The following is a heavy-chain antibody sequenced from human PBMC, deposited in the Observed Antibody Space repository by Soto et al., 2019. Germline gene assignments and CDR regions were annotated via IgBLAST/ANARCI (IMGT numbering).Heavy chain of an antibody. D-gene: IGHD1-1*01. Sequence: GGSLRLSCAASGFTFSSYWMHWVRQAPGKGLVWVSRVKSDGSSTSYADSVKGRFTISRDNAKNTLYLQMNSLRAEDTAVYYCARANWNSYWGQGTLVTVSS. J-gene: IGHJ4*02. V-gene: IGHV3-74*01. CDR2: VKSDGSST. CDR3: ARANWNSY. CDR1: GFTFSSYW.